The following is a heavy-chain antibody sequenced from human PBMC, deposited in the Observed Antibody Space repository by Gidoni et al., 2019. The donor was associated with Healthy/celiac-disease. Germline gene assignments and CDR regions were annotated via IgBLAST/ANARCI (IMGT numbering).Heavy chain of an antibody. V-gene: IGHV3-74*01. D-gene: IGHD3-10*01. CDR1: GFTFSSYW. CDR3: ARQYYYARGTAFDI. J-gene: IGHJ3*02. Sequence: EVQLVESGGGLVQPGGSLRLSCAASGFTFSSYWMHWVRQAPGKGLVWVSRIDSDGSSTSYADSVKGRFTISRDNAKNTLYLQMNSLRAEDTAVYYCARQYYYARGTAFDIWGQGTMVTVSS. CDR2: IDSDGSST.